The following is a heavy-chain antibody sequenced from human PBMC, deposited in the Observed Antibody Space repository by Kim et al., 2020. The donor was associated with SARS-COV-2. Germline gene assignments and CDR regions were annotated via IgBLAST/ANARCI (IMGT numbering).Heavy chain of an antibody. CDR1: GGTFSSYA. D-gene: IGHD2-21*02. CDR3: ARAEGCGGDCYSYYYYYYGMDV. Sequence: SVKVSCKASGGTFSSYAISWVRQAPGQGLEWMGGIIPIFGTANYAQKFQGRVTITADESTSTAYMELSSLRSEDTAVYYCARAEGCGGDCYSYYYYYYGMDVWGQGTTVTVSS. J-gene: IGHJ6*02. V-gene: IGHV1-69*13. CDR2: IIPIFGTA.